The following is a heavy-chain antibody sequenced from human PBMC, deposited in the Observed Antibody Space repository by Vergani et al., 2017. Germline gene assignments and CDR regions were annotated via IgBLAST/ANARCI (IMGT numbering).Heavy chain of an antibody. Sequence: VQLLESGGGLVQPGGSLRLSCAASGFTFSSYAMSWVRQAPGKELEWVAVISYDGSNKYYADSVKGRFTISRDNSKNTLYLQMNSLRAEDTAVYYCAKLGEYGSGSDFDYWGQGTLVTVSS. V-gene: IGHV3-30*18. CDR1: GFTFSSYA. J-gene: IGHJ4*02. D-gene: IGHD3-10*01. CDR3: AKLGEYGSGSDFDY. CDR2: ISYDGSNK.